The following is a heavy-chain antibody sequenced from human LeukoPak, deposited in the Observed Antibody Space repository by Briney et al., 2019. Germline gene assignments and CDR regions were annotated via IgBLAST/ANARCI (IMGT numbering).Heavy chain of an antibody. CDR1: GLTLITYW. D-gene: IGHD3-16*01. CDR3: ARGGGGVDY. J-gene: IGHJ4*02. V-gene: IGHV3-7*01. Sequence: GGSLRLSCAASGLTLITYWMSWVRQAPGKGLEWVANINQDGSEMYYVDSVKGRFTISRDNAKNSLYLQMNSLRAEDTAVYYCARGGGGVDYWGQGTLVTVSS. CDR2: INQDGSEM.